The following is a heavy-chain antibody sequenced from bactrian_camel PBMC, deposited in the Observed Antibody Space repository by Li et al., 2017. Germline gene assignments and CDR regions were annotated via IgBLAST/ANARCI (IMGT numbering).Heavy chain of an antibody. Sequence: HVQLVESGGGSVQAGGSMRLSCALPGFTSNRCGMDWYRQVPGNGREFVSYISGAGETAYYADSVKGRFTISRDNAKNTLYLQLNSLKTEDTAVYYCAADLGRVGYVGYEHHSRGQGTQVTVS. V-gene: IGHV3S1*01. D-gene: IGHD5*01. CDR2: ISGAGETA. J-gene: IGHJ4*01. CDR3: AADLGRVGYVGYEHHS. CDR1: GFTSNRCG.